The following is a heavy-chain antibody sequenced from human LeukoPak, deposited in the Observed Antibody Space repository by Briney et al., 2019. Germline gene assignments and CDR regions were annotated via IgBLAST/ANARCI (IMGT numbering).Heavy chain of an antibody. J-gene: IGHJ6*03. CDR2: ISSSSSYI. CDR3: AKGGMSTIVRGVIGYRDV. V-gene: IGHV3-21*01. CDR1: ALTFSSYS. D-gene: IGHD3-10*01. Sequence: GGSLRLSCAASALTFSSYSMNWVRQAPGKGLEWVSSISSSSSYIYYADSVKGRFTISRDNAKNSLYLQMNSLRAEDTAVYYCAKGGMSTIVRGVIGYRDVWGKGTTVTISS.